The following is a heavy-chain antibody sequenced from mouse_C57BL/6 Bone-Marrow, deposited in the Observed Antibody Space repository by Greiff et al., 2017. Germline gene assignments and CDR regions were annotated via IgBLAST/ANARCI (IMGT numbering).Heavy chain of an antibody. CDR2: INPNNGGT. D-gene: IGHD1-1*01. Sequence: EVQLQQSGPELVKPGASVKISCKASGYTFTDYYMNWVKQSHGKSLEWIGDINPNNGGTSYNQKFKGKATLTVDKSSSTAYMELRSLTSEDSAVYYCARGNYGRAWFAYWGQGTLVTVSA. V-gene: IGHV1-26*01. CDR3: ARGNYGRAWFAY. CDR1: GYTFTDYY. J-gene: IGHJ3*01.